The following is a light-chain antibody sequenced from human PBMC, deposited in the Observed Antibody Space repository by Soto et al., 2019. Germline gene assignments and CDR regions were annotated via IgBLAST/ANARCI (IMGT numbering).Light chain of an antibody. CDR3: CSYAGSYTWV. CDR1: SSDVGGYNY. V-gene: IGLV2-11*01. J-gene: IGLJ3*02. CDR2: DVS. Sequence: QSALTQPRSVSGSPGQSVTISCTGTSSDVGGYNYVSWYQQHPGKAPKLMIYDVSKRPSGVPDRFSGSKSGNTASLTISGLHAEYEADYYCCSYAGSYTWVFGGGTKVTVL.